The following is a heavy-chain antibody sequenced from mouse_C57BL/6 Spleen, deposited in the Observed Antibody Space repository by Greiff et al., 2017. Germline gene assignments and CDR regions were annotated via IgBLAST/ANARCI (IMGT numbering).Heavy chain of an antibody. CDR2: IDPSDSYT. Sequence: VQLQQPGAELVMPGASVKLSCKASGYTFTSYWMHWVKQRPGQGLEWIGEIDPSDSYTNYNQKFKGKSTLTVDKSSSTAYMQLSSLTSEDSAVYYCARGGYYYGSSYLGNWGQGTTLAVSS. CDR1: GYTFTSYW. V-gene: IGHV1-69*01. CDR3: ARGGYYYGSSYLGN. J-gene: IGHJ2*01. D-gene: IGHD1-1*01.